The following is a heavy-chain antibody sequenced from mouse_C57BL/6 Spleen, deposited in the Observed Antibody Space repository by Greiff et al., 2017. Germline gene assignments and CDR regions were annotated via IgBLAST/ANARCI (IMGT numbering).Heavy chain of an antibody. V-gene: IGHV5-6*01. D-gene: IGHD2-5*01. CDR2: ISSGGSYT. J-gene: IGHJ4*01. Sequence: EVKVVESGGDLVKPGGSLKLSCAASGFTFSSYGLSWVRQTPDKRLEWVATISSGGSYTYYPDSVKGRFTISRDNAKNTLFLQMTSLRSEDTAMYYCARNSNYEGYYAMDYWGQGTSVTVSS. CDR3: ARNSNYEGYYAMDY. CDR1: GFTFSSYG.